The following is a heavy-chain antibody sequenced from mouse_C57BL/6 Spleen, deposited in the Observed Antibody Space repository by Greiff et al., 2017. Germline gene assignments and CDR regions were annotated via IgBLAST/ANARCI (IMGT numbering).Heavy chain of an antibody. CDR1: GYAFSSSW. V-gene: IGHV1-82*01. CDR2: IYPGDGDT. Sequence: VKLVESGPELVKPGASVKISCKASGYAFSSSWMNWVKQRPGKGLEWIGRIYPGDGDTNYNGKFKGKATLTAAKSSSTAYMQLSSLTSEDSAVYFCARSGQLRLRPYAMDYWGQGTSVTVSS. CDR3: ARSGQLRLRPYAMDY. J-gene: IGHJ4*01. D-gene: IGHD3-2*02.